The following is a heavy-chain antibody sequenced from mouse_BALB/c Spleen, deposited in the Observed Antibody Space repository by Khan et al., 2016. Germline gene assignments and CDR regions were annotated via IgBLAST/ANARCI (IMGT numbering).Heavy chain of an antibody. Sequence: QVQLKESGPGLVAPSQSLSITCTVSGFSLTSYGVHWVRQPPGKGLEWLGVIWAGGSTNYNSALMSRLSISQDNSKSQVFLKMNSLQTDDTAMYYCARGRNWDGGFAYWGQGTLVTVSA. J-gene: IGHJ3*01. CDR3: ARGRNWDGGFAY. CDR1: GFSLTSYG. CDR2: IWAGGST. D-gene: IGHD4-1*01. V-gene: IGHV2-9*02.